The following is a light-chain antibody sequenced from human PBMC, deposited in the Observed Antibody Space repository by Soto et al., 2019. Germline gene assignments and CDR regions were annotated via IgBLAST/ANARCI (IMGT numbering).Light chain of an antibody. Sequence: IVLTQSPATLSVSPGGRATLSCRASQSISGALAWYQQKPGQAPRLLIYGASTRATSFPARFSGSGSGTDFTLTISSLQSEDFAVYYCQQYNNWPWTFGQGTKVDIK. CDR2: GAS. CDR3: QQYNNWPWT. J-gene: IGKJ1*01. V-gene: IGKV3-15*01. CDR1: QSISGA.